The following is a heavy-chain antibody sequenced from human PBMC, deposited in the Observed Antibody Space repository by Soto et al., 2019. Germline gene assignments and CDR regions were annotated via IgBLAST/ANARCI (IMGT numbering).Heavy chain of an antibody. V-gene: IGHV3-7*03. CDR3: ARDSGSDDPYYFDY. CDR2: IKQDGSEK. CDR1: GFTFSSYW. Sequence: EVQLVESGGGLVQPGGSLRLSCAASGFTFSSYWMSWVRQAPGKGLEWVANIKQDGSEKYYVDSVKGRFTISRDNAKNSLYLQMNSLRAEDTAVYYCARDSGSDDPYYFDYWGQGSLVTVSS. J-gene: IGHJ4*02. D-gene: IGHD1-26*01.